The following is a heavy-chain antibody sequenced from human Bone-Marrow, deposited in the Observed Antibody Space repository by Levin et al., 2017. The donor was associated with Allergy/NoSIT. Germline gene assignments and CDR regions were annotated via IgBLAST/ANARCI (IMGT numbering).Heavy chain of an antibody. Sequence: GGSLRLSCTASGFTVGGNYMSWVRQAPGRRLEWISILYSGGNTYYADSVKYRFTISRDISKNTLSLQMDSLRPDDSAVYYCARAYLRGDALLNGGYYYYYLDVWGQGTTVIVSS. V-gene: IGHV3-66*02. D-gene: IGHD3-16*01. CDR3: ARAYLRGDALLNGGYYYYYLDV. CDR2: LYSGGNT. CDR1: GFTVGGNY. J-gene: IGHJ6*03.